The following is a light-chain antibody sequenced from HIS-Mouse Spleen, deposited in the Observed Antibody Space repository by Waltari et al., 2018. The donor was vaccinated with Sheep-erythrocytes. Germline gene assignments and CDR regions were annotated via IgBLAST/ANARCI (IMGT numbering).Light chain of an antibody. V-gene: IGLV2-11*01. Sequence: QSALTQPRPVSGPPGQSVPISCPGTTSDFGGYNFVPWYQQHPGKAPKLMIYDVSKRPSGVPDRFSGSKSGNTASLTISGLQAEDEADYYCCSYAGSYNHVFATGTKVTVL. CDR2: DVS. CDR3: CSYAGSYNHV. J-gene: IGLJ1*01. CDR1: TSDFGGYNF.